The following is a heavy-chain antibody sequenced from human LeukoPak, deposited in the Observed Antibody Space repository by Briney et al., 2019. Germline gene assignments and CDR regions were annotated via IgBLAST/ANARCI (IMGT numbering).Heavy chain of an antibody. Sequence: PGGSLRLSCAASGFTFSSYSMNWVRQAPGKGLEWVSYISNSSSTIYYADSVKGRFTISRDNAKNSLYVQMNSLRAEDTAVYYCARDPFPNDFWSGYPDYWGQGTLVTVSS. CDR1: GFTFSSYS. J-gene: IGHJ4*02. D-gene: IGHD3-3*01. CDR3: ARDPFPNDFWSGYPDY. CDR2: ISNSSSTI. V-gene: IGHV3-48*01.